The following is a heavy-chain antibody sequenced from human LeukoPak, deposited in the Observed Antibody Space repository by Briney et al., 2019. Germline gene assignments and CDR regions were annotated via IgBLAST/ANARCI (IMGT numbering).Heavy chain of an antibody. CDR1: GDSISAYY. CDR2: IHSSGTT. CDR3: ASGGASSEWFDP. D-gene: IGHD6-25*01. V-gene: IGHV4-59*01. Sequence: SETLSLTCTVSGDSISAYYWSWIRQTPGKVLEWIAFIHSSGTTNYNPSLKSRVSISVDTSNNQFSLSVNSVTAADTAVYYCASGGASSEWFDPWGRGTLVTVSS. J-gene: IGHJ5*02.